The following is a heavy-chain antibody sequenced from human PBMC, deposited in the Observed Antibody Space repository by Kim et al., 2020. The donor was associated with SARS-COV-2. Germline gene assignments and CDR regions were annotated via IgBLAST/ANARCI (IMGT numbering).Heavy chain of an antibody. CDR1: GLTFSNYW. Sequence: GGSLRPSCEASGLTFSNYWVHWVRQAPGKGLVWVSRISRDGSTTDYADSVKGRFTISRDNAKNTLYLQMNSLRAEDTAVYYCAIVPTVTLFDCWGQGTLV. CDR3: AIVPTVTLFDC. J-gene: IGHJ4*02. CDR2: ISRDGSTT. D-gene: IGHD4-17*01. V-gene: IGHV3-74*01.